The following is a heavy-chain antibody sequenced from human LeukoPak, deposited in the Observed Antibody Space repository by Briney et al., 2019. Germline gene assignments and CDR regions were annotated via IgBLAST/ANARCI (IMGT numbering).Heavy chain of an antibody. CDR2: ILNDGSQE. V-gene: IGHV3-33*01. CDR1: GFTFSSYG. CDR3: ARDDALGDNALDI. J-gene: IGHJ3*02. Sequence: GGSLRLSCAASGFTFSSYGMHGVRQAPGKGLEWVAVILNDGSQEKYADSVKGRFTISRDNSRNTLFLQMNSLRAEDTAVYYCARDDALGDNALDIWGQGTMVTVSS. D-gene: IGHD3-16*01.